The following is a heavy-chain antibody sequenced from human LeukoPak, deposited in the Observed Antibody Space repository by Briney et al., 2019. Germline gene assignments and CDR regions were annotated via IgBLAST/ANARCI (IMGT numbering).Heavy chain of an antibody. V-gene: IGHV3-30*18. D-gene: IGHD4-23*01. CDR1: GFTFSSYG. J-gene: IGHJ4*02. CDR3: GKDVGDGWAHSPTTVVTPYFDY. CDR2: ISYDGSNK. Sequence: GGSLRLSCAASGFTFSSYGMHWVRQAPGKGLEWVAVISYDGSNKYFADSVEGRFTITRDKSKNTLYLQMNSLRAEDAAVYYCGKDVGDGWAHSPTTVVTPYFDYWGQGTLVTVSS.